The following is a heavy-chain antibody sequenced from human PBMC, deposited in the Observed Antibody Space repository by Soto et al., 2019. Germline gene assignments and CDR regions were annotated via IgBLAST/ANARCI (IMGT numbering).Heavy chain of an antibody. CDR3: ARDGGDCGYRLIYYYYVRMDV. V-gene: IGHV1-3*05. CDR1: GYAFSSYA. J-gene: IGHJ6*02. CDR2: INIGSGNT. Sequence: QVQLLQSGAEEKKPGASVKVSCKASGYAFSSYAMHWVRQAPGQRLEWMGWINIGSGNTKYSQNFQERITISRDTSANTVYMELSSLRSEDTAVYYCARDGGDCGYRLIYYYYVRMDVWGQGTTVSVSS. D-gene: IGHD2-21*02.